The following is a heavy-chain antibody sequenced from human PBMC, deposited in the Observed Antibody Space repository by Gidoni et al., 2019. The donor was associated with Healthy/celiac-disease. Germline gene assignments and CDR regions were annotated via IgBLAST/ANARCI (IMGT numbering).Heavy chain of an antibody. J-gene: IGHJ3*02. Sequence: QVQLVQSGAEVKKPGSSVKVSCKASGGTFSSYAISWVRQAPGQGLEWMGGIIPIFGTANYAQKFQGRVTITADESTSTAYMELSSLRSEDTAVYYCARVDDYGDYLFSRTDAFDIWGQGTMVTVSS. CDR3: ARVDDYGDYLFSRTDAFDI. D-gene: IGHD4-17*01. CDR2: IIPIFGTA. V-gene: IGHV1-69*01. CDR1: GGTFSSYA.